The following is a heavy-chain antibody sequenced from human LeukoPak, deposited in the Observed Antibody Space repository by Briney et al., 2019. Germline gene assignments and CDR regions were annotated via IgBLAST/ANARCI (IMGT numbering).Heavy chain of an antibody. Sequence: PGGSLRLSCAASGFTFSTYGMHWVRQAPGKGLEWVAAVWSDGSNKNYADSVKGRFTICRDNSKNTVYLQMNSLRADDTAVYYCARDQGFCTSTSCYSVGGYFDYWGQGTLVTVSS. CDR1: GFTFSTYG. J-gene: IGHJ4*02. D-gene: IGHD2-2*02. CDR3: ARDQGFCTSTSCYSVGGYFDY. CDR2: VWSDGSNK. V-gene: IGHV3-33*01.